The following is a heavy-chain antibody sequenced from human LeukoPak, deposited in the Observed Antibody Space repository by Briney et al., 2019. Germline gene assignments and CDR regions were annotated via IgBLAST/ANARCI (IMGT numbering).Heavy chain of an antibody. J-gene: IGHJ5*02. CDR1: GFTFSSYD. Sequence: GGPLRLSCAASGFTFSSYDMHWVRQATGKGLEWVSAIGTAGDTYYPGSVKGRFTISRENAKNPLYLQMNSLRAGDTAVYYCARGPPSSMVRGVISAWGQGTLVTVSS. CDR3: ARGPPSSMVRGVISA. D-gene: IGHD3-10*01. V-gene: IGHV3-13*01. CDR2: IGTAGDT.